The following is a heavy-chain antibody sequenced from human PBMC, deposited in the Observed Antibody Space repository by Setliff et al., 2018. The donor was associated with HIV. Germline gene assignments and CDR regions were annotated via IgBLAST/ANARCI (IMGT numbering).Heavy chain of an antibody. CDR2: ISSSGTT. CDR1: DDSFSNYD. D-gene: IGHD2-15*01. J-gene: IGHJ4*02. V-gene: IGHV4-4*09. Sequence: SETLSLTCVVSDDSFSNYDWTWIRQPPGKALEWIGYISSSGTTNYNPSLRIRVTISIETSNTRFSLWLRSVTAADTATYFCARLGRAIDDGGSSLRLDFWGQGMLVTVSS. CDR3: ARLGRAIDDGGSSLRLDF.